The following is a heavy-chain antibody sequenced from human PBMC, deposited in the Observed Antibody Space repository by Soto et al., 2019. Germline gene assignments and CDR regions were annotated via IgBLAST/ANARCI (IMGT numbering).Heavy chain of an antibody. D-gene: IGHD3-10*01. CDR3: ARGYMVRDVRGGMDV. J-gene: IGHJ6*02. CDR1: GGSISSGGYS. CDR2: IYHSGST. Sequence: QLQLQESGSGLVKPSQTLSLTCAVSGGSISSGGYSWSWIRQPPGKGLEWIGYIYHSGSTYYNPSLKSRVTISVDRSKNQFSLKLSSVTAADTAVYYCARGYMVRDVRGGMDVWGQGTTVTVSS. V-gene: IGHV4-30-2*01.